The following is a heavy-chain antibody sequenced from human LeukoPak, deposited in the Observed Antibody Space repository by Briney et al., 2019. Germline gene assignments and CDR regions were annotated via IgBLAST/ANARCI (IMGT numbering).Heavy chain of an antibody. D-gene: IGHD5-24*01. V-gene: IGHV6-1*01. CDR3: ARDLLGMAY. CDR1: GDSVSSNIAA. CDR2: TYYRSKWYN. Sequence: SQTHSLTCAISGDSVSSNIAAWNWLRQSPSRGLEWLGRTYYRSKWYNDYAGSVKSRISISPDTSKNQFSLQLNSVIPEDTAVYYCARDLLGMAYWGQGTLVTVSS. J-gene: IGHJ4*02.